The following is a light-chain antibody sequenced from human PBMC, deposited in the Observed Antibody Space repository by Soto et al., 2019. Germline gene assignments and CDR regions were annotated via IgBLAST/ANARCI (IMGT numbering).Light chain of an antibody. J-gene: IGLJ1*01. Sequence: QSALTQPPSASGSFGQSVTISCTGTSSDVGGYNYVSWYQQHPGKAPKLMIYEVSERPSGVPDRFSGSKSGNTASLTVSGLQADEDADYYCSSYSDTIYHYVFGTGTNVTVL. CDR2: EVS. V-gene: IGLV2-8*01. CDR3: SSYSDTIYHYV. CDR1: SSDVGGYNY.